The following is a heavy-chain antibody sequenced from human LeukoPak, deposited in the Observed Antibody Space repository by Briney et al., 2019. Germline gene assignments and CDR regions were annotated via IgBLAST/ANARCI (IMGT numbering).Heavy chain of an antibody. D-gene: IGHD3-10*02. Sequence: GGSLRLSCATSGFTFTTYWMSWVRQAPGKGLEWVANINQGGSGRYYVDSVKGRFTISRGNARNSLYLQMDSLRAEDTGVYYCARDHYVPHYWGQGTLVTVSS. CDR1: GFTFTTYW. CDR2: INQGGSGR. J-gene: IGHJ4*02. V-gene: IGHV3-7*01. CDR3: ARDHYVPHY.